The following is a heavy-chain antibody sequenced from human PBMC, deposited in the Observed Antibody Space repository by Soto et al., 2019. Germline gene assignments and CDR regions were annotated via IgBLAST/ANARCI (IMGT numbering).Heavy chain of an antibody. D-gene: IGHD2-2*01. CDR1: GYTFTSYT. CDR2: INAGNGNT. V-gene: IGHV1-3*01. CDR3: AGVSSTSDAFDV. Sequence: ASVKVSCKASGYTFTSYTIHWVRQAPGQRLEWMVWINAGNGNTKYSQKFQARVTITRDTSASTTYMELTSLRSEDTAIYYCAGVSSTSDAFDVWGQGTLVTVSS. J-gene: IGHJ3*01.